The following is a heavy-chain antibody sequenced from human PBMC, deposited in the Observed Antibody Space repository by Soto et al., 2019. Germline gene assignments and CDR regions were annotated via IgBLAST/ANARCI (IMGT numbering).Heavy chain of an antibody. D-gene: IGHD5-18*01. Sequence: SETLSLTCTVSGGSISSSSYYWGWIRQPPGKGLDWIGSISYSGSTYYNPSLKSRLTISVDTSKNQFSLKLSSVTAADTAVYYCAKALRRADEGGYRNDYEVATYYFDHWGQGTLVTVSS. CDR1: GGSISSSSYY. J-gene: IGHJ4*02. CDR2: ISYSGST. V-gene: IGHV4-39*07. CDR3: AKALRRADEGGYRNDYEVATYYFDH.